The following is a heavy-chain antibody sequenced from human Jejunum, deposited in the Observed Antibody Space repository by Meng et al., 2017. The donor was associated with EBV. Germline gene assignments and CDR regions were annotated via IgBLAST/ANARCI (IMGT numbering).Heavy chain of an antibody. Sequence: QGQLVKSGAEVKKPGASVKVSCKVSGYSLTELSMHWVRQAPGKGLEWMGGFDPEDGETIYAQKFQGRVTMTEDTSTDTAYMELSSLRSEDTAVYYCATAHGFTIFGVAYYFDYWGQGTLVTVSS. J-gene: IGHJ4*02. CDR3: ATAHGFTIFGVAYYFDY. CDR2: FDPEDGET. V-gene: IGHV1-24*01. CDR1: GYSLTELS. D-gene: IGHD3-3*01.